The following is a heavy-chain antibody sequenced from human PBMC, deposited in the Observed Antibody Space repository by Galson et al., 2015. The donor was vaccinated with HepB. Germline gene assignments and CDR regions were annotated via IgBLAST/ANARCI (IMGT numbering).Heavy chain of an antibody. V-gene: IGHV4-34*01. D-gene: IGHD2-2*01. Sequence: TLSLTCAVYGGSFSDYYWSWIRQPPGKGLEWIGEINHSGSTNYNPSLKSRVTISVDTSKNQFSLKLSSVTAADTAVYYCARGRGYCSSTSCYVFYYYYYGMDVWGQGTTVTVSS. CDR2: INHSGST. J-gene: IGHJ6*02. CDR1: GGSFSDYY. CDR3: ARGRGYCSSTSCYVFYYYYYGMDV.